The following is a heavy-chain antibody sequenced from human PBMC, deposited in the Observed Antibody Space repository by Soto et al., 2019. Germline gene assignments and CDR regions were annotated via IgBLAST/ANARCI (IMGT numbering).Heavy chain of an antibody. CDR1: GYNFTNYG. J-gene: IGHJ4*02. D-gene: IGHD1-26*01. CDR2: ISAYNGDT. CDR3: AREPEVGAIPMNS. Sequence: QVQLVQSGAEVKKPGASVKVSCKASGYNFTNYGITWVRQAPGQGLEWMGWISAYNGDTVYAQNFQGRVTMTTDTSTSTAYMELRSLRSDDTAIYFCAREPEVGAIPMNSWGQGSLVTVSS. V-gene: IGHV1-18*01.